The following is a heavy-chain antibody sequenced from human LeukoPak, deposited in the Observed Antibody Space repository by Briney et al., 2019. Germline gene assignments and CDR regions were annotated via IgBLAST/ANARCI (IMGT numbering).Heavy chain of an antibody. CDR2: ISYDGSNK. CDR3: AKDLYSGGSSYYDYVWGSYRQPYFDY. CDR1: GFTFSNFA. J-gene: IGHJ4*02. Sequence: PGGSLRLSCAASGFTFSNFAMTWVRQAPGKGLEWVAVISYDGSNKYYADSVKGRFTISRDNSKNTLYLQMNSLRAEDTAVYYCAKDLYSGGSSYYDYVWGSYRQPYFDYWGQGTLVTVSS. D-gene: IGHD3-16*02. V-gene: IGHV3-30*18.